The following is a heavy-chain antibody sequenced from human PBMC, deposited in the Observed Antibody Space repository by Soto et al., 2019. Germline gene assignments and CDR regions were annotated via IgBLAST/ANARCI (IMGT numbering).Heavy chain of an antibody. CDR2: ISAYNGNT. CDR3: ARESGGYDTNWFDP. CDR1: GYTFTSYD. D-gene: IGHD5-12*01. V-gene: IGHV1-18*01. Sequence: ASVKVSCKASGYTFTSYDISWVRQAPGQGLEWMGWISAYNGNTNYAQKLQGRVTMTTDTSTSTAYMELRSLRSDDTAVYYCARESGGYDTNWFDPWGQGTLVTVSS. J-gene: IGHJ5*02.